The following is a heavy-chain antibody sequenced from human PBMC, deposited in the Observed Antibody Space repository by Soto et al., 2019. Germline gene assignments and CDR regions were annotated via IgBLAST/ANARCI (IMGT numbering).Heavy chain of an antibody. Sequence: GGSLRLSCAASGFTFSSYWMHWVRQAPGKGLVWVSRINSDGSSTSYADSVKGRFTISRDNAKNTLYLQMNSLRAEDTAVYYCARCPINPLLRTTYGPYYYYGMDVWGQGTTVT. J-gene: IGHJ6*02. D-gene: IGHD1-26*01. V-gene: IGHV3-74*01. CDR3: ARCPINPLLRTTYGPYYYYGMDV. CDR1: GFTFSSYW. CDR2: INSDGSST.